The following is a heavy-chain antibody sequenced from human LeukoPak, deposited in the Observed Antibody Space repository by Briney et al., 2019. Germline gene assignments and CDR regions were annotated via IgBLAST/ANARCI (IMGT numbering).Heavy chain of an antibody. CDR2: ISGSGGST. CDR3: ARKSGLRLGAFDI. Sequence: GGSLRLSCAASGITFSSYAMSWVRQAPGKGLEWVSGISGSGGSTYYADSVKGRFTISRDNSKNTLYLQMNSLRAEDTAVYYCARKSGLRLGAFDIWGQGTMVTVSS. D-gene: IGHD3-16*01. J-gene: IGHJ3*02. V-gene: IGHV3-23*01. CDR1: GITFSSYA.